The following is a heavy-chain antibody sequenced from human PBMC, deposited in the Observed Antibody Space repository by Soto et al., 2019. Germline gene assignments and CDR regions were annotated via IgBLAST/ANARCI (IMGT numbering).Heavy chain of an antibody. D-gene: IGHD3-22*01. Sequence: GGSLRLSCAASGFTFDDYAMHWVRQAPGKGLEWVSGISWNSGSIGYADSVKGRFTISRDNAKNSLYLQMNSLRAEDTALYYCAKGRDYDSSGYYPPAFDYWGQGTLVTVYS. J-gene: IGHJ4*02. CDR1: GFTFDDYA. CDR2: ISWNSGSI. V-gene: IGHV3-9*01. CDR3: AKGRDYDSSGYYPPAFDY.